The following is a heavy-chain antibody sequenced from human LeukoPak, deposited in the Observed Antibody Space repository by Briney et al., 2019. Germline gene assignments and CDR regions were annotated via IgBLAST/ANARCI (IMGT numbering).Heavy chain of an antibody. V-gene: IGHV1-69*13. D-gene: IGHD5-12*01. CDR3: ARDRVNSGYDSTGFDY. CDR1: GGTFISYA. J-gene: IGHJ4*02. Sequence: SVKVSCKASGGTFISYAISWVRQAPGQGLEWMGGIIPIFGTANYAQKFQGRVTITADVSTSTAYMELSSLRSEDTAVYYCARDRVNSGYDSTGFDYWGQGTLVTVSS. CDR2: IIPIFGTA.